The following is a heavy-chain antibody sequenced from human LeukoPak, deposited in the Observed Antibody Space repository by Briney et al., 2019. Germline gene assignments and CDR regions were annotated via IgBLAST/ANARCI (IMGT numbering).Heavy chain of an antibody. J-gene: IGHJ2*01. CDR3: ARDYYDSRGYYKNWYFDI. CDR2: IYYSGST. CDR1: AGSINSYY. V-gene: IGHV4-59*12. D-gene: IGHD3-22*01. Sequence: SETLSLTCTVSAGSINSYYWNWIRQPPGKGLEWIGHIYYSGSTKYNPSLASRVTISIDTSKNQFSLKLSSVTAADTAVYFCARDYYDSRGYYKNWYFDIWGRGTLGTVSS.